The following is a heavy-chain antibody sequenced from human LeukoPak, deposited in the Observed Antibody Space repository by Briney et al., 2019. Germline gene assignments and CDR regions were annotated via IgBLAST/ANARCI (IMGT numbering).Heavy chain of an antibody. D-gene: IGHD3-10*01. CDR2: VLPSFGAT. J-gene: IGHJ6*02. CDR1: GGTFGNYA. Sequence: SVKVSCKASGGTFGNYAISWVRQAPGQGLEWMGGVLPSFGATKYSQKFQDRVTITAGVSTTTVYMDLTSLSSEDTALYYCARPLNTMVRGITTATDFFSYAMDVWGQGTAVTVSS. CDR3: ARPLNTMVRGITTATDFFSYAMDV. V-gene: IGHV1-69*01.